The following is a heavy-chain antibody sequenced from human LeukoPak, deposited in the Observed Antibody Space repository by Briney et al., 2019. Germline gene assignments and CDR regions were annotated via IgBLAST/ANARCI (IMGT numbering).Heavy chain of an antibody. D-gene: IGHD1-26*01. CDR3: ARQFLVGSTFHAFDL. J-gene: IGHJ3*01. CDR2: IHSSGST. Sequence: SETLSLTCTFSGASINNYYWSWVRQPAGKGLEWIGLIHSSGSTSYNPSLQSRATMSVDTSKKQFSLKLTSVTAADMAVYFCARQFLVGSTFHAFDLWGQGTRVTVSS. CDR1: GASINNYY. V-gene: IGHV4-4*07.